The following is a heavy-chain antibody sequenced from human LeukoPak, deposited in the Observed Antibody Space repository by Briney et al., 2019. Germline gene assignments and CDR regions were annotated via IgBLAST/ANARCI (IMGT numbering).Heavy chain of an antibody. J-gene: IGHJ6*03. Sequence: SETMSLTCTVSGGSISSHYWSWIRQPPGKGLECIGYIYYSGSTNYNPSLKSRVTISVDTSKNQFSLKLSSVTAADTAVYYCARGETDDFWSGYYRPLGYYYYYYYMDVWGKGTTVTVSS. V-gene: IGHV4-59*11. CDR2: IYYSGST. CDR3: ARGETDDFWSGYYRPLGYYYYYYYMDV. D-gene: IGHD3-3*01. CDR1: GGSISSHY.